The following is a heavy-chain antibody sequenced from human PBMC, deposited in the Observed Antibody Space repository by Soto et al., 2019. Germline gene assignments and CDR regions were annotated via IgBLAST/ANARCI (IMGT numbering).Heavy chain of an antibody. V-gene: IGHV4-34*01. J-gene: IGHJ6*02. CDR2: INHSGST. CDR1: GGSFSGYY. Sequence: SETLSLTCAVYGGSFSGYYWSWIRQPPGKGLEWIGEINHSGSTNYNPSLKSRVTISVDTSKNQFSLKLSSVTAADTAVYYCARSWRGYSYGFLYYYGMDVWGQGTTVTVSS. D-gene: IGHD5-18*01. CDR3: ARSWRGYSYGFLYYYGMDV.